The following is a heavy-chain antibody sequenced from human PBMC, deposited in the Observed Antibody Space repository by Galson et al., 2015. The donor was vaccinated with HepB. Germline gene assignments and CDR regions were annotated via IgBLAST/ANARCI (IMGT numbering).Heavy chain of an antibody. Sequence: SLRLSCAASGFIFSDHYIDWVRQAPGKGLEWVGRSRHKARSYSTDYAASVKGRFTISRDHTQNSVTLQMNRLGTEDTAVYYCARTAAYGYNGYADPDSWGQGTLVTVSS. D-gene: IGHD1-26*01. CDR3: ARTAAYGYNGYADPDS. V-gene: IGHV3-72*01. J-gene: IGHJ4*02. CDR2: SRHKARSYST. CDR1: GFIFSDHY.